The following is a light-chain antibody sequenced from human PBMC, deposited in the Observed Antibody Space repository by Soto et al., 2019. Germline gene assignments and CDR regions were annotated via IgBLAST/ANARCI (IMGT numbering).Light chain of an antibody. Sequence: EIVLTQSPGTLSLSPGERVTLSCRASQNVRTNYLAWYQQKPGQAPRLLIYGASTRASGIPERFSGGGSGTEFTLTISRLEPEDFAVYYCQQFSSYPLTFGGGTKVDIK. J-gene: IGKJ4*01. CDR3: QQFSSYPLT. CDR1: QNVRTNY. CDR2: GAS. V-gene: IGKV3-20*01.